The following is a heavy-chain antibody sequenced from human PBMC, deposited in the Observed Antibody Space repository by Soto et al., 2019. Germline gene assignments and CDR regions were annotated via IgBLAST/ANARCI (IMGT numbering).Heavy chain of an antibody. D-gene: IGHD3-9*01. CDR1: GFTFSTYS. V-gene: IGHV3-21*01. CDR3: ARDFKYDILTSHYGMDV. J-gene: IGHJ6*02. CDR2: ISTTSTYI. Sequence: SLRLSCAASGFTFSTYSMHWARQAPGKGLEWVSSISTTSTYIYYADSVKGRFTISRDNAKNSLFLQMNSLRAEDTAVYYCARDFKYDILTSHYGMDVWGQGTTVTVSS.